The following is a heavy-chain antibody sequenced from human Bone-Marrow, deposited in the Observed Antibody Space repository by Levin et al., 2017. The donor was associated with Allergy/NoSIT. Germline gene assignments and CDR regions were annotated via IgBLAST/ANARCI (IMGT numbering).Heavy chain of an antibody. D-gene: IGHD2-8*01. CDR3: ARLSTTLMAFDY. V-gene: IGHV5-10-1*01. J-gene: IGHJ4*02. CDR1: GYSFTSHR. Sequence: GESLKISCKGSGYSFTSHRISWVRQMPGKGLEWMGRIDPCDSYNSFSPSFQGHVTISADKSINTAYLQWSSLEAPDTAISYCARLSTTLMAFDYWGQGTLVTVSS. CDR2: IDPCDSYN.